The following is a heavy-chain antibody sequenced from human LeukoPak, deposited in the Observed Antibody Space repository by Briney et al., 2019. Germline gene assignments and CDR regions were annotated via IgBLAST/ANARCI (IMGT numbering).Heavy chain of an antibody. CDR1: GFSLSSYA. CDR2: MSSSDDGR. V-gene: IGHV3-23*01. J-gene: IGHJ4*02. CDR3: AKAPVTSCRGAFCYPVAY. D-gene: IGHD2-15*01. Sequence: QPGGSLRLSCATSGFSLSSYAMSSVRQTPGKGLERVSAMSSSDDGRYYAASVRGRFTISRDTSRSTLYLQTNRLRAEDAAVYHCAKAPVTSCRGAFCYPVAYWGQGTLVTVSS.